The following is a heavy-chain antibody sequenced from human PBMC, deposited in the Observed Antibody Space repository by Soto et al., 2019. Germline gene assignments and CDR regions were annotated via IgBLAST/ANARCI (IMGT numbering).Heavy chain of an antibody. V-gene: IGHV2-5*02. CDR1: GFSLSASGVG. D-gene: IGHD5-18*01. J-gene: IGHJ4*02. CDR2: IYWDDNK. Sequence: SGPTLVNPTQTLTLTCTFSGFSLSASGVGVGWIRQPPGKALEWLALIYWDDNKRYSPSLKSRLTITKDTSKNQVVLTMTNMDPVDTATYYCAHTLGYSYGPGRPGPPFYFDYWGQGTLVTVSS. CDR3: AHTLGYSYGPGRPGPPFYFDY.